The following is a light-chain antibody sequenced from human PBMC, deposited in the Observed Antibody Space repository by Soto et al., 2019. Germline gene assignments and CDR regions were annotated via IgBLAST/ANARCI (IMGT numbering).Light chain of an antibody. CDR2: DVS. J-gene: IGKJ1*01. V-gene: IGKV3-11*01. CDR1: GSVTDY. Sequence: EIMLSQSPATLVLTPGERGTPSCRASGSVTDYLAWYQQKPGQAPRLLVYDVSSRAAGLPTRFSGGGSGTDFTLTISNVEPEDFAVYYCQQRSDWPWTFGQGTKVDIK. CDR3: QQRSDWPWT.